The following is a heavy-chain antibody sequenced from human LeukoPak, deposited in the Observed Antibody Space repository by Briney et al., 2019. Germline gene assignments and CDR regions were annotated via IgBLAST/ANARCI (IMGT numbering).Heavy chain of an antibody. J-gene: IGHJ5*02. Sequence: ASVKVSCKASGYTFTGYYMHWVRQAPGQGLEWMGWINPNSGGTNYAQKFQGRVTMTRDTSISTAYMELSSLRSEDTAVYYCARDKGVGFHFQFDPWGQGTLVTVSS. CDR1: GYTFTGYY. CDR2: INPNSGGT. V-gene: IGHV1-2*02. D-gene: IGHD3-10*01. CDR3: ARDKGVGFHFQFDP.